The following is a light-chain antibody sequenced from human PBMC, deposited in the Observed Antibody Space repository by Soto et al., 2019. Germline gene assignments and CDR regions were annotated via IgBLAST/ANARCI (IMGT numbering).Light chain of an antibody. CDR2: GAS. J-gene: IGKJ1*01. CDR1: QSFTSNY. V-gene: IGKV3-20*01. CDR3: QQYGSSPGT. Sequence: EIVLTQSPGTLSSSPGERATLSCSASQSFTSNYLAWYQQKPGQAPRLLFFGASIRATGLPDRFSGGGSGTDFTLTISRLEPEDFAVYYCQQYGSSPGTFGQGAKVDIK.